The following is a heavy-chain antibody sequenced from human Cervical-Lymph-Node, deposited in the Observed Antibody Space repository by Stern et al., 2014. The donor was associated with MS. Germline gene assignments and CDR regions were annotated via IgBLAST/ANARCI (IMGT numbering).Heavy chain of an antibody. V-gene: IGHV3-30-3*01. CDR2: ISYDGSRT. CDR3: ARDRGKFSDLWSGHDY. J-gene: IGHJ4*02. Sequence: VQLVESGVGVVQPGRSLRLSCTASGFTFSTYAMHWVRQAPGKGLEWVAVISYDGSRTYYADSVKGRFTISRDSSKSTLYLQMNSLRSQDTAVYYCARDRGKFSDLWSGHDYWGQGSLVTVSS. CDR1: GFTFSTYA. D-gene: IGHD3-3*01.